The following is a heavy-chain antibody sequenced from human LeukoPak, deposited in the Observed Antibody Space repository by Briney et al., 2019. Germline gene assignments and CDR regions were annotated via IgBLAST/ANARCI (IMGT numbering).Heavy chain of an antibody. CDR2: IYFSGRT. D-gene: IGHD2-8*01. J-gene: IGHJ6*02. Sequence: SETLSLTCTVSGGSISSSRYYWDWIRQPPGKGLEWIGSIYFSGRTYYNPSLKSRVTISVDTSKSQFSLRLSSVTAADTAVYYCARVSSQHYYYYYGMDVWGQGTTVTVSS. CDR3: ARVSSQHYYYYYGMDV. CDR1: GGSISSSRYY. V-gene: IGHV4-39*07.